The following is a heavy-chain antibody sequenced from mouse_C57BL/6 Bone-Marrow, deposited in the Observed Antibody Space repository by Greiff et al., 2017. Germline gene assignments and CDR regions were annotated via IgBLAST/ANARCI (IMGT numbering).Heavy chain of an antibody. CDR3: ARSDGYYGWLAY. J-gene: IGHJ3*01. V-gene: IGHV1-7*01. CDR1: GYTFTSYW. D-gene: IGHD2-3*01. Sequence: LQESGAELAKPGASVKLSCKASGYTFTSYWMHWVKQRPGQGLEWIGYINPSSGYTKYNQKFKDKATLTADKSYSTAYMQLNSLTYEDSAVXYCARSDGYYGWLAYWGQGTLVTVSA. CDR2: INPSSGYT.